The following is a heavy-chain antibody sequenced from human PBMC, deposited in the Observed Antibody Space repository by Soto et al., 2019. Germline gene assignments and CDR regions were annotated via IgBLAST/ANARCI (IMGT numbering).Heavy chain of an antibody. J-gene: IGHJ6*02. V-gene: IGHV1-69*02. CDR3: ARGRVPAATYYYGMDV. D-gene: IGHD2-2*01. Sequence: QVQLVQSGAEVKKPGSSVKVSCKASGGTFSSYTISWVRQAPGQGLEWMGRIIPILGIANYAQKFQGRVTITXXKXTXIAYMELSSLRSEDTAVYYCARGRVPAATYYYGMDVWGQGTTVTVSS. CDR1: GGTFSSYT. CDR2: IIPILGIA.